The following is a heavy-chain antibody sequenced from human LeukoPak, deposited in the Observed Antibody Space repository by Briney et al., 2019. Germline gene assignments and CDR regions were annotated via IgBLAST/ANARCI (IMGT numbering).Heavy chain of an antibody. D-gene: IGHD3-9*01. J-gene: IGHJ6*02. CDR2: INPSGGST. V-gene: IGHV1-46*01. Sequence: GASVKVSCKASGYTFTSYYMHWVRQAPGQGLEWMRIINPSGGSTSYAQKFQGRVTMTRDTSTSTVYMELSSLRSEDTAVYCCASPYYDILTGYPYGMDVWGQGTTVTVSS. CDR3: ASPYYDILTGYPYGMDV. CDR1: GYTFTSYY.